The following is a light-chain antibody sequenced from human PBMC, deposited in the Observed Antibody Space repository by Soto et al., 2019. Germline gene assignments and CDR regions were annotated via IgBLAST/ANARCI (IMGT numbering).Light chain of an antibody. CDR3: QQYCSSPRT. CDR1: QSVSSSY. V-gene: IGKV3-20*01. J-gene: IGKJ1*01. CDR2: GAS. Sequence: EIVLTQSPGALSLSPGERATLSCGASQSVSSSYLAWYQQKPDQAPRLLIYGASTRATGIPDRFSGSGSGTDFTLTISRLEPEDFAVYYCQQYCSSPRTFGQGTKVEIK.